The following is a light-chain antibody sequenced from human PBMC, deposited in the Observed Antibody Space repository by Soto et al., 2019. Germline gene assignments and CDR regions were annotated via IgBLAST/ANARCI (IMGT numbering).Light chain of an antibody. J-gene: IGLJ2*01. CDR1: SSDVGAYNY. Sequence: SVLTQPASVSGSPGQSITISCTGTSSDVGAYNYVSWYQQHPGKAPKLMIYGVTNRPSGVSNRFSGSKSGNTASLTISGLQAEDEADYYCSSYTTSTTLSVVFGGGTKLTVL. CDR2: GVT. V-gene: IGLV2-14*01. CDR3: SSYTTSTTLSVV.